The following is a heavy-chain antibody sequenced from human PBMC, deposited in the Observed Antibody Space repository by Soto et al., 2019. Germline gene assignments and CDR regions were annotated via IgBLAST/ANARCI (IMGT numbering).Heavy chain of an antibody. CDR1: GGSISSGDYY. CDR2: IYYSGST. J-gene: IGHJ4*02. CDR3: ASSYSSSSGGGGYFDY. D-gene: IGHD6-6*01. Sequence: ASETLSLTCTVSGGSISSGDYYWSWIRQPPGKGLEWIGYIYYSGSTYYNPSLKSRVTISVDTSKNQFSLKLSSVTAADTAVYYCASSYSSSSGGGGYFDYWGQGTLVTVSS. V-gene: IGHV4-30-4*01.